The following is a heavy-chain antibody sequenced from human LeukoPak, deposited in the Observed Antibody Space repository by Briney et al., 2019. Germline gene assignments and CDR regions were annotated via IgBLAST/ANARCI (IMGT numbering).Heavy chain of an antibody. CDR3: ARVSSSSDFDY. V-gene: IGHV4-59*01. CDR1: GGSISSYY. J-gene: IGHJ4*02. Sequence: SETLSLTCTVSGGSISSYYWSWIRQPPGKGLEWLGYIYYSGSTNYNPSLKSRVTISVDTSKNQFSLRLSSVTAADTAVYYCARVSSSSDFDYWGQGTLVTVSS. D-gene: IGHD6-6*01. CDR2: IYYSGST.